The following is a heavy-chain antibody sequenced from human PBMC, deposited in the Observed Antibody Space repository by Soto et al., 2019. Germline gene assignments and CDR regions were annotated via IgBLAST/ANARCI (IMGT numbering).Heavy chain of an antibody. J-gene: IGHJ4*02. CDR1: GGSISSYY. CDR3: ASGGSCYSRYCYFDY. CDR2: VYYSGST. Sequence: SETLSLTCTVSGGSISSYYWSWIRQPPGKGLEWIGYVYYSGSTNYNPSLKSRVTISVDTSKNQFSLKLSSVTAADTAVYYCASGGSCYSRYCYFDYWGQGTLVTVSS. V-gene: IGHV4-59*12. D-gene: IGHD2-15*01.